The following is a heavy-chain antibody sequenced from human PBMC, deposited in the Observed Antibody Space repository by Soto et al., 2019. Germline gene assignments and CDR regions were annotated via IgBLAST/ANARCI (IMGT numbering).Heavy chain of an antibody. D-gene: IGHD2-21*02. J-gene: IGHJ4*02. CDR2: IYYSGST. CDR1: GGSISSSSYY. Sequence: QLQLQESGPGLVKPSETLSLTCTVSGGSISSSSYYWGWIRQPPGKGLEWIGSIYYSGSTYYNPSLKSRVTISVDTSKNQFSLKLSSVTAADTAVYYCARQDCGGDCYTLYYFDYWGQGTLVTGSS. V-gene: IGHV4-39*01. CDR3: ARQDCGGDCYTLYYFDY.